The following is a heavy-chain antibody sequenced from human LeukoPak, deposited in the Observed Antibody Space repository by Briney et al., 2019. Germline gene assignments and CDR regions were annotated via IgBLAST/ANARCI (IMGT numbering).Heavy chain of an antibody. CDR2: INHSGST. Sequence: SETLSLTCAVYGGSFSGYYWSWVRQPPGKGLEWVGEINHSGSTNYNPSLKSRVTISVDTSKNQFSLKLSSVTAANTAVYYCARRMGRRFGERYYYYHYMDVWGKGTTVTISS. CDR1: GGSFSGYY. V-gene: IGHV4-34*01. J-gene: IGHJ6*03. CDR3: ARRMGRRFGERYYYYHYMDV. D-gene: IGHD3-10*01.